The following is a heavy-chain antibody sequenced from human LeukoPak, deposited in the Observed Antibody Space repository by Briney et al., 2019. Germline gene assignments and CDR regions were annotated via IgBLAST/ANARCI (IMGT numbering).Heavy chain of an antibody. J-gene: IGHJ6*03. Sequence: PSETLSLTCTVSGGSISSSSYYWGWIRQPPGKGLEWIGSIFYRGSIFYNPSLQSRVTISVDTSKNQFSLKLSSVTAADTAVYYCARARAYYYMDVWGKGTTVTVSS. CDR3: ARARAYYYMDV. CDR1: GGSISSSSYY. CDR2: IFYRGSI. V-gene: IGHV4-39*07.